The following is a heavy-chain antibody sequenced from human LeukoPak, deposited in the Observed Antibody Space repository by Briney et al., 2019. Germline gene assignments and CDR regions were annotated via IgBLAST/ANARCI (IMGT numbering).Heavy chain of an antibody. Sequence: ASVKVSCKASGGTFSSYAISWVRQAPGQGLEWMGGIIPIFGTANYAQKFQGRVTITADESTSTAYMELSSLRSEDTAVYYCAITVQDILTGYYTGNWFDPWGQGTLVTVSS. CDR1: GGTFSSYA. CDR3: AITVQDILTGYYTGNWFDP. CDR2: IIPIFGTA. D-gene: IGHD3-9*01. J-gene: IGHJ5*02. V-gene: IGHV1-69*13.